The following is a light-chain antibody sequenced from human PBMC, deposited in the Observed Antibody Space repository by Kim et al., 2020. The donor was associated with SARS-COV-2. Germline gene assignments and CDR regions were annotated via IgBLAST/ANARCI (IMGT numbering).Light chain of an antibody. V-gene: IGLV2-14*03. CDR3: SSYTSSSTLV. Sequence: SITIACTGTSSDVVGYNYVSWYQQHPGKAPKLMIYDVSNRPSGVSNRFSGSKSGNTASLTISGLQAEDEAEYYCSSYTSSSTLVFGGGTKLTVL. CDR2: DVS. CDR1: SSDVVGYNY. J-gene: IGLJ3*02.